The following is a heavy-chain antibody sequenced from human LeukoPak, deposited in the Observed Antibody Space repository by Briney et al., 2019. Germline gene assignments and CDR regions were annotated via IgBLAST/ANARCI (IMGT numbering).Heavy chain of an antibody. CDR1: GFTFSSYS. V-gene: IGHV3-48*01. J-gene: IGHJ4*02. Sequence: GGSLRLSCAASGFTFSSYSMNWVRQAPGKGLEWVSYISSSISTKYYADSVKGRFTISRDNAKNSLYLQMNSLRAEDTAVYYCARDGSYSSSWYFDYWGQGTLVTVSS. CDR3: ARDGSYSSSWYFDY. CDR2: ISSSISTK. D-gene: IGHD6-13*01.